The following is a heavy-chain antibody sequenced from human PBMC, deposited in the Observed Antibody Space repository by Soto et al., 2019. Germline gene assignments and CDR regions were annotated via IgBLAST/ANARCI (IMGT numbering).Heavy chain of an antibody. CDR1: DESFSGHY. Sequence: SETLSLTCAVSDESFSGHYWSWIRQPPGKGLEWIGDIFHGGSTDYSPSLKSRVTIAVDTSKKQVSLELTSVTAAETAVYYCERNNYDSNPFHSLFDYWGQGTLVTVSS. D-gene: IGHD3-22*01. V-gene: IGHV4-34*12. J-gene: IGHJ4*02. CDR2: IFHGGST. CDR3: ERNNYDSNPFHSLFDY.